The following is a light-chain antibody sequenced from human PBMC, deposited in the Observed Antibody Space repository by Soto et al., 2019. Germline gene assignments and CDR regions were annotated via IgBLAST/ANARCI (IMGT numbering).Light chain of an antibody. V-gene: IGKV1-13*02. CDR3: QQFNTYPIT. CDR2: DVS. Sequence: ALQLTQSPSSLSASVGDRVTITCRASQDIRGALAWYQQKPGKPPKLLIFDVSSLQSGVPSRFSGSGSGTDFTLTINSLQPEDFATYYCQQFNTYPITFGQGTRLEIK. J-gene: IGKJ5*01. CDR1: QDIRGA.